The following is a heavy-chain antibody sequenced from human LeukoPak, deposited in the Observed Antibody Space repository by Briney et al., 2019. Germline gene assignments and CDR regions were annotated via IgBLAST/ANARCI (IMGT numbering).Heavy chain of an antibody. V-gene: IGHV1-2*02. CDR1: GYTFTDYY. Sequence: ASVKVSCKASGYTFTDYYMHWVRQAPGQGFEWMGWINPIDGDTNYAQKFQGRVTMTRDTSISTAHMEVSRLRSDDTAVYYCARANFLYCSSSTCLFNYWGQGTLVIVSS. CDR3: ARANFLYCSSSTCLFNY. CDR2: INPIDGDT. D-gene: IGHD2-2*01. J-gene: IGHJ4*02.